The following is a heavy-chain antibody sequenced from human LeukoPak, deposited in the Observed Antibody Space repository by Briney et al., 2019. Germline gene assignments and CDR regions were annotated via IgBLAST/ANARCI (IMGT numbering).Heavy chain of an antibody. Sequence: GESLKISCKGSGYSLTSYGIGWVRQMPGKGLEWMGIIYPGDSDTRYSPPFQGQVTISADRSISTAYLQWSSLKASDTAMYYCATTYSSGWYYYFDYWGQGTLVTVSS. CDR1: GYSLTSYG. CDR2: IYPGDSDT. V-gene: IGHV5-51*01. J-gene: IGHJ4*02. D-gene: IGHD6-19*01. CDR3: ATTYSSGWYYYFDY.